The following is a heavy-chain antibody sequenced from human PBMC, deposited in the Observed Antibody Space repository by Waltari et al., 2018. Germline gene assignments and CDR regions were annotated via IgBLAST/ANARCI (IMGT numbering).Heavy chain of an antibody. CDR3: ARDYYDEEDNWFDP. CDR2: INHSGST. J-gene: IGHJ5*02. D-gene: IGHD3-22*01. V-gene: IGHV4-34*01. Sequence: QVQLQQWGAGLLKPSETLSLTCAVYGGSFSGYYWSWLRQPPGKGLGWIGEINHSGSTNYNPSLKSRVTISVDTSKNQFSLKLSSVTAADTAVYYCARDYYDEEDNWFDPWGQGTLVTVSS. CDR1: GGSFSGYY.